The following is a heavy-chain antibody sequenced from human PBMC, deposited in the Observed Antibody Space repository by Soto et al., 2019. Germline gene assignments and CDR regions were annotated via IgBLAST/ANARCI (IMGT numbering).Heavy chain of an antibody. V-gene: IGHV1-18*04. CDR1: GYKFTTYG. Sequence: QVQLLQSGAEVKKPGASVKVSCKASGYKFTTYGITWVRQAPGQGLEWLGGISTYNGNTDYAQNLKDRVTMTTETSTSTAYLEVGSLTSDDTAVYFCARGLGTNGLDVWGQGTTVTVSS. CDR2: ISTYNGNT. D-gene: IGHD7-27*01. CDR3: ARGLGTNGLDV. J-gene: IGHJ6*02.